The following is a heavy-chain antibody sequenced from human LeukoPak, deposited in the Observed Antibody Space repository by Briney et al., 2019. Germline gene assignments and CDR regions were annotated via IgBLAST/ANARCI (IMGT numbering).Heavy chain of an antibody. Sequence: SETLSLTCAVYGGSFSGYYWSWIRQPPGKGLEWIGEINHSGSTNYNPSLKSRVTISVDTSKNQFSLKLSSVTAADTAVYYCARHLYDCWSGYPFDYWGQGTLVTVSS. J-gene: IGHJ4*02. V-gene: IGHV4-34*01. CDR1: GGSFSGYY. D-gene: IGHD3-3*01. CDR2: INHSGST. CDR3: ARHLYDCWSGYPFDY.